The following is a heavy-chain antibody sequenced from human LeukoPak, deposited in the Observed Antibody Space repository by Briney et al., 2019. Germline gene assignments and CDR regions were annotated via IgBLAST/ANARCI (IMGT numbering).Heavy chain of an antibody. CDR2: IKNDGSDK. CDR3: VNLGYSD. CDR1: GFSFSAAW. Sequence: GGSLRLSCEASGFSFSAAWMTWVRQAPGKGLEWVATIKNDGSDKYYVDSVKGRFTLSRDNAKNSVYLQMNSLRVEDTAVYYCVNLGYSDGGQGALVTVSS. J-gene: IGHJ4*02. D-gene: IGHD5-12*01. V-gene: IGHV3-7*01.